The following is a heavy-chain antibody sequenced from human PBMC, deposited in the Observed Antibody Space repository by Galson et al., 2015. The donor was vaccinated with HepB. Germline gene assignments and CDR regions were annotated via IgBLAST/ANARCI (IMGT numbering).Heavy chain of an antibody. CDR1: GVTFSCSA. CDR3: IRLGDLSGYSTR. D-gene: IGHD2-8*01. J-gene: IGHJ4*02. Sequence: SLSLSCAASGVTFSCSAIHWGRQASGTGPERVARIRNQASNYATSYVPSLKGRFTISRDASKNMACPHMNSLKTEDTALYYCIRLGDLSGYSTRWGQGTLVTVSS. V-gene: IGHV3-73*01. CDR2: IRNQASNYAT.